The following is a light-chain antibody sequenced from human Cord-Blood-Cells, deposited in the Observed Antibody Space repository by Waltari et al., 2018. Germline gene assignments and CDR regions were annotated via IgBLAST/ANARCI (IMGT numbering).Light chain of an antibody. Sequence: QSALTQPPSASGSPGQSVTISCTGPSTTVGVDNYVSWYQQHPGKAPKLLIYEVSKRPSGVPDRFSGSKSGNTASLSVSGLQAEDEADYYCSSYAGSNNVFGTGTKVTVL. J-gene: IGLJ1*01. CDR2: EVS. V-gene: IGLV2-8*01. CDR3: SSYAGSNNV. CDR1: STTVGVDNY.